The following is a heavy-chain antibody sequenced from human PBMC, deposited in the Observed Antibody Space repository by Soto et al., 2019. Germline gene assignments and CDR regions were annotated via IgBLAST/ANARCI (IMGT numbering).Heavy chain of an antibody. D-gene: IGHD2-15*01. J-gene: IGHJ6*02. CDR3: ARSKSVVPATNYYYYGMDV. V-gene: IGHV1-8*01. CDR2: MSPNSANT. CDR1: GYTFTSYD. Sequence: GASVKVSCKASGYTFTSYDINWVRQATGQGLEWMGWMSPNSANTGYAQKFQGRVTMTRNTSITTAYVELSSLRSEDTAVYYCARSKSVVPATNYYYYGMDVWGQGTTVTVSS.